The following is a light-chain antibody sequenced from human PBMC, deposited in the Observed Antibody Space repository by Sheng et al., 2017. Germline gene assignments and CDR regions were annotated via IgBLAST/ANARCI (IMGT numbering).Light chain of an antibody. Sequence: QSVLTQPPSASGTPGQRVTISCSGSSSNIGNNAVSWYQQVPGKAPKLLVYYDDLPPSGVSDRFSGSKSGTSASLAISGLQSEDEADYYCAAWDDSLNGYVFGPGTKVTVL. CDR2: YDD. V-gene: IGLV1-36*01. CDR3: AAWDDSLNGYV. CDR1: SSNIGNNA. J-gene: IGLJ1*01.